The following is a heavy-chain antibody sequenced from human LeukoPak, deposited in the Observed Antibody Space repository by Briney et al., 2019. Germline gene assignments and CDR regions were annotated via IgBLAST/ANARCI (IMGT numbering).Heavy chain of an antibody. Sequence: SETLSLTCTVSGGSISSSSYYWGWLRQPPGKGLEWIGSIYYSGSTYYNPSLKSRVTISVDTSKNQFSLKLSSVTAADTAVYYCARQWGYCSSTSCYVFDYWGQGTLVTVSS. CDR3: ARQWGYCSSTSCYVFDY. J-gene: IGHJ4*02. CDR1: GGSISSSSYY. D-gene: IGHD2-2*01. CDR2: IYYSGST. V-gene: IGHV4-39*01.